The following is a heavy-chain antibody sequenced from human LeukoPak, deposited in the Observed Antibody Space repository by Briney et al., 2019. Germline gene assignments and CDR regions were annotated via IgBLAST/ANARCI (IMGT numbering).Heavy chain of an antibody. CDR1: GFTFSSYG. D-gene: IGHD1-1*01. V-gene: IGHV3-30*18. Sequence: GGSLRLSCAASGFTFSSYGMHWVRQAPGKGLEWVAVISYDGSNKYYADSVKGRFTISRDNSKNTLYLQMNSLRAEDTAVYYCAKEGYVDAFDIWGQGTMVTVSS. J-gene: IGHJ3*02. CDR3: AKEGYVDAFDI. CDR2: ISYDGSNK.